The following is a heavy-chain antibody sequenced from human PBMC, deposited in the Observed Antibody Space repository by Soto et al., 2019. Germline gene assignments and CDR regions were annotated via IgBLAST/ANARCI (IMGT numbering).Heavy chain of an antibody. J-gene: IGHJ5*02. CDR2: IIPIFGTA. Sequence: SVKVSCKASGGTFSSYAISWVRQAPGQGLEWMGGIIPIFGTANYAQRFQGRVTITADESTSTAYMELSSLRSEDTAVYYCARFAYDFWSGYYRGWFDPWGQGTLVTVSS. D-gene: IGHD3-3*01. V-gene: IGHV1-69*13. CDR3: ARFAYDFWSGYYRGWFDP. CDR1: GGTFSSYA.